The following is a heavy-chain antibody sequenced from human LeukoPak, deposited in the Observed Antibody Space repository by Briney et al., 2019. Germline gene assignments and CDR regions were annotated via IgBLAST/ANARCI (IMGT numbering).Heavy chain of an antibody. CDR1: GFTFDDYG. CDR3: ASRTYYYDSSGYYSDY. J-gene: IGHJ4*02. CDR2: ISGSGGST. D-gene: IGHD3-22*01. Sequence: PGGSLRLSCAASGFTFDDYGMSWVRQAPGKGLEWVSGISGSGGSTYYADSVKGRFTISRDNSKNTLYLQMNSLRAEDTAVYYCASRTYYYDSSGYYSDYWGQGTLVTVSS. V-gene: IGHV3-23*01.